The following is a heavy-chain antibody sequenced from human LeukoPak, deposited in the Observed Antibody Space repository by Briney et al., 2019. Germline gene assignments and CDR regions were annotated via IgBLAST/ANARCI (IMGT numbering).Heavy chain of an antibody. D-gene: IGHD1-26*01. CDR1: GGTFSSYA. CDR2: IIPIFGTA. Sequence: ASVKVSCKASGGTFSSYAISWVRQAPGQGLEWMGGIIPIFGTANYAQKFQGRVTITADESTSTAYMELSSLRSEDTAVYYCARAPRGGSYSPPSDYWGQGTLVTVSS. V-gene: IGHV1-69*13. J-gene: IGHJ4*02. CDR3: ARAPRGGSYSPPSDY.